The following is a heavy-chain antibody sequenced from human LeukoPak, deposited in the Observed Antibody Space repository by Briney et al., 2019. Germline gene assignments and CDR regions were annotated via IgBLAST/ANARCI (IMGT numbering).Heavy chain of an antibody. D-gene: IGHD6-6*01. CDR3: ARLPSDQYSSSSRQCYFDY. Sequence: GESLKISCKGSGYSFTSYWIGWVRQMPGKGLEWMGIIYPGDSDTRYSPSFQGQVTISADKSISTAYLQWSSLKASDTAVYYCARLPSDQYSSSSRQCYFDYWGQGTLVTVSS. CDR2: IYPGDSDT. CDR1: GYSFTSYW. V-gene: IGHV5-51*01. J-gene: IGHJ4*02.